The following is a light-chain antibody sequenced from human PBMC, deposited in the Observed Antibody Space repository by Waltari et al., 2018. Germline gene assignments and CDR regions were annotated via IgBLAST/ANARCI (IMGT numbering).Light chain of an antibody. CDR1: QGISSW. V-gene: IGKV1-5*03. CDR2: KAS. CDR3: QQYNTSPLT. J-gene: IGKJ4*01. Sequence: DIQMTPSPSSLSASVGDRVTITCRASQGISSWLAWYQQKPGTAPKLLIYKASSLQSGVPSRFSGSGSGTDFTLTISSLQPEDFATYFCQQYNTSPLTFGGGTKVEIK.